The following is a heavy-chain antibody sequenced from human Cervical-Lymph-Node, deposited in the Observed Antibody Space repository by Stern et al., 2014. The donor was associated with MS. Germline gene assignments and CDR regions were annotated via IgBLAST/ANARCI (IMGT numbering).Heavy chain of an antibody. CDR3: ARDRHDLGYCSGGSCYLPDY. CDR1: GFTFSSYG. D-gene: IGHD2-15*01. CDR2: IWYDGSNK. V-gene: IGHV3-33*01. Sequence: VQPLESGGGVVQPGRSLRLSCAASGFTFSSYGMHWVRQAPGKGLEWVAVIWYDGSNKYYADSVKGRFTISRDNSKNTLYLQMNSLRAEDTAVYYCARDRHDLGYCSGGSCYLPDYWGQGTLVTVSS. J-gene: IGHJ4*02.